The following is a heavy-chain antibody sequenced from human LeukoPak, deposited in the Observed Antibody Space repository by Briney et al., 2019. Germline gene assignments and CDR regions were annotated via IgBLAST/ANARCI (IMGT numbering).Heavy chain of an antibody. D-gene: IGHD3-3*01. CDR3: SRITDRTIFGEIMHGFDV. CDR1: GDSINNNNYY. J-gene: IGHJ3*01. CDR2: IYYNGRT. Sequence: SETLSLTCTVSGDSINNNNYYWGWIRQPPGEGLEWIGNIYYNGRTYYSPSLKNRGTISVDTSNNQFSLKLNSGTAADTAVYYCSRITDRTIFGEIMHGFDVWGQGTPVTVSS. V-gene: IGHV4-39*01.